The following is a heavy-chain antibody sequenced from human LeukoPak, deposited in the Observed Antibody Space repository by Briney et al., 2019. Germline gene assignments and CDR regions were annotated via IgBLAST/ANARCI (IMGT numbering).Heavy chain of an antibody. J-gene: IGHJ4*02. D-gene: IGHD5-24*01. CDR1: GGSISSYY. CDR3: ARGRRWLQSIDY. CDR2: IYYSGST. V-gene: IGHV4-59*01. Sequence: PSETLSLTCTVSGGSISSYYWSWIRQPPGKGLEWIGYIYYSGSTNYNPSLKSRVTISVDTSKNQFSLKLSPVTAADTAVYYCARGRRWLQSIDYWGQGTLVTVSS.